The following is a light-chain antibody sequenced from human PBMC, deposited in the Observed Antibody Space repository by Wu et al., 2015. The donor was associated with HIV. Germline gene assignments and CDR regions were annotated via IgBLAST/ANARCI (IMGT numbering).Light chain of an antibody. CDR3: HQYNNWPYS. V-gene: IGKV3-15*01. Sequence: EIVLTQSPGTLSLSPGERAALSCRASQSLSNNFAWYQQKPDQAPRLLIYGASTRATGIPARFNGSGSGTEFTLTISSLQSEDFAIYYCHQYNNWPYSFGQGTKLEIK. J-gene: IGKJ2*03. CDR1: QSLSNN. CDR2: GAS.